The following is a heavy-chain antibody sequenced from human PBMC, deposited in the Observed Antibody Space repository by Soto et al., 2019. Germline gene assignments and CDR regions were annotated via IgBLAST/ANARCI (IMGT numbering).Heavy chain of an antibody. J-gene: IGHJ6*02. V-gene: IGHV6-1*01. Sequence: SQTLGLPYAISGDSVSNSRTAWNWIRDSPSRGLEWLGRTYYSSKWYYDYAVSVQSRITISPDTSKNQFSLQLGSVTPEDTAVYYCAGGYGLNVWGQGTTVTVSS. CDR2: TYYSSKWYY. CDR3: AGGYGLNV. CDR1: GDSVSNSRTA.